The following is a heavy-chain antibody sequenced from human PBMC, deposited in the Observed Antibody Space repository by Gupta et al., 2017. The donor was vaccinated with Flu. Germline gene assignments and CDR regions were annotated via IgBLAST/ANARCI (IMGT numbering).Heavy chain of an antibody. Sequence: ATGQGLEWMGWMNPNSGNTGYAQKFQGRVTMTRNTSISTAYMELSSLRSEDTAVYYCARGRYCSSTSCRFDYWGQGTLVTVSS. CDR3: ARGRYCSSTSCRFDY. D-gene: IGHD2-2*01. V-gene: IGHV1-8*01. CDR2: MNPNSGNT. J-gene: IGHJ4*02.